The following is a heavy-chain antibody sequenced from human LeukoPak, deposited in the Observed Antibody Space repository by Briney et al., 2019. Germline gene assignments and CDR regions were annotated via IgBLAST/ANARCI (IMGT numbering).Heavy chain of an antibody. CDR3: AKDMSRGGFDY. J-gene: IGHJ4*02. Sequence: GRSLRLSCAASGFTFDDYAMHWVRHAPGKGLEWVSGTSWNSGSIGYADSVKGRFTISRDNAKNSLYLQMNSLRAEDMALYYCAKDMSRGGFDYWGQGTLVTVSS. CDR2: TSWNSGSI. V-gene: IGHV3-9*03. D-gene: IGHD3-16*01. CDR1: GFTFDDYA.